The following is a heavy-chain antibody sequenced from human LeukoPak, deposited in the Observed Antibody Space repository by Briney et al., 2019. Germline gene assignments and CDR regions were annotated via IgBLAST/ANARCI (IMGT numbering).Heavy chain of an antibody. CDR2: IRYDGSNK. J-gene: IGHJ4*02. CDR1: GFTFSSYG. V-gene: IGHV3-30*02. CDR3: AKDLTMVRGDPLGYFDY. D-gene: IGHD3-10*01. Sequence: GRSLRLSCAASGFTFSSYGMHWVRQAPGKGLEWVAFIRYDGSNKYYADSVKGRFTISRDNSKNTLYLQMNSLRAEDTAVYYCAKDLTMVRGDPLGYFDYWGQGTLVTVSS.